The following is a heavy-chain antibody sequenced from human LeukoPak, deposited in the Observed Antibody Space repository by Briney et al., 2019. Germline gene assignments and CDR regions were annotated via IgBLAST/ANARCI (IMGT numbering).Heavy chain of an antibody. V-gene: IGHV3-7*03. D-gene: IGHD6-19*01. CDR1: GFTFSSYW. CDR3: AREKQWLVERWFDP. CDR2: IYQDGSEK. Sequence: GGSLTLSCAASGFTFSSYWMSWVRQAPGKGLEWVANIYQDGSEKFYVDSVKGRFTIFRDDAKNTLYLQMNSLRAEDTAVYYCAREKQWLVERWFDPWGQGTLVTVSS. J-gene: IGHJ5*02.